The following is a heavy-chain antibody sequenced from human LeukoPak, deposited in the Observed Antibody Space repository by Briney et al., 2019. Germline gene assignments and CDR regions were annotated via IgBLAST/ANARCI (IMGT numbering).Heavy chain of an antibody. J-gene: IGHJ4*02. D-gene: IGHD3-22*01. CDR3: AKGDRGVLVIPSTEFDS. V-gene: IGHV3-23*01. Sequence: GGSLRLSCAASGFTFSTYAMSWVRQAPGKGLEWVSAISGSGGNTYYTDSVKGRFTISRDKSKNTLYLQMNSLRAEDTAVYYCAKGDRGVLVIPSTEFDSWGQGTLVTVSS. CDR2: ISGSGGNT. CDR1: GFTFSTYA.